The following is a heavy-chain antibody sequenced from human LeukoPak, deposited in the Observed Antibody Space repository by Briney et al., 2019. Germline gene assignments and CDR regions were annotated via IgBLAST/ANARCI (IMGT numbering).Heavy chain of an antibody. CDR1: GYTFTSYA. CDR2: INAGNGNT. CDR3: ARGAADYGLDYFDY. Sequence: VSVKVSCKASGYTFTSYAMHWVRQPPGQRLEWMGWINAGNGNTKYSQKFQGRVTITRDTSASTAYMELSSLRSEDTAVYYCARGAADYGLDYFDYWGQGTLVTVSS. V-gene: IGHV1-3*01. J-gene: IGHJ4*02. D-gene: IGHD4-17*01.